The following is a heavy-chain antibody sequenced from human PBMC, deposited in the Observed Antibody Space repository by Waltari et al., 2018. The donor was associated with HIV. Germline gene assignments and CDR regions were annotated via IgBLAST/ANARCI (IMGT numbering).Heavy chain of an antibody. D-gene: IGHD6-13*01. J-gene: IGHJ1*01. Sequence: QVQLQESGPGLVKPSGTLSLTCAVSGGSISSSNWWSWVRQPPGKGLEWIGEIYHSGSTNYNPARKRRVTISVDKSKNQFSLKLSSVTAADTAVYYCARGLAAAGTARYFQHWGQGTLVTVSS. CDR1: GGSISSSNW. CDR2: IYHSGST. V-gene: IGHV4-4*02. CDR3: ARGLAAAGTARYFQH.